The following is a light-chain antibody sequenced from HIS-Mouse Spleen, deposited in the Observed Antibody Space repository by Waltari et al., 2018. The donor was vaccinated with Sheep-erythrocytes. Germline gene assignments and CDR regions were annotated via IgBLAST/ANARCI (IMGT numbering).Light chain of an antibody. CDR2: EGS. Sequence: QSALTQPPSVSGSPGQSIPISCTGTSSDVGSYNLVSLYQQHPGKAPKLMIYEGSKRPSGVSNRFSGSKSGNTASLTISGLQAEDEADYYCCSYAGSSTPWVFGGGTKLTVL. CDR3: CSYAGSSTPWV. J-gene: IGLJ3*02. CDR1: SSDVGSYNL. V-gene: IGLV2-23*01.